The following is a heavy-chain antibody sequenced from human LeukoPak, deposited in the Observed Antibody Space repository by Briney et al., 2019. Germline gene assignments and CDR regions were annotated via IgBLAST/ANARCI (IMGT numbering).Heavy chain of an antibody. CDR3: AKDPYYDTSASYPNWFDP. D-gene: IGHD3-22*01. CDR1: GFTLSSYA. J-gene: IGHJ5*02. CDR2: IIVSDGNT. Sequence: PAVTLTLTGAASGFTLSSYAMIWLGQAPGNGWKGVSAIIVSDGNTYYTDSGKGRFTISRDNSKSTLYMQMNRLRAEDTAVYYCAKDPYYDTSASYPNWFDPWGKGTLVTVSS. V-gene: IGHV3-23*01.